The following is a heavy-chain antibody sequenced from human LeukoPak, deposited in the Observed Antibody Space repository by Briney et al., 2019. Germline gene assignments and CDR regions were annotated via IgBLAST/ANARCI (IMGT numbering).Heavy chain of an antibody. Sequence: ASVKVSCKASGYTFTGYYMHWVRQAPGQGLEWMGWINPNSGGTNYAQKFQGRVTMTRDTSISTAYMELSRLRSDDTAVYYCARSMITFGGVIVSHDAFDIWGQGTMVTVSS. CDR2: INPNSGGT. CDR3: ARSMITFGGVIVSHDAFDI. J-gene: IGHJ3*02. D-gene: IGHD3-16*02. CDR1: GYTFTGYY. V-gene: IGHV1-2*02.